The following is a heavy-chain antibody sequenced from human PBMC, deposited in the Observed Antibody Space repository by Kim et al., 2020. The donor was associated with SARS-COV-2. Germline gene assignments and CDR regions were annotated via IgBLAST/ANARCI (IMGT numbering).Heavy chain of an antibody. CDR2: IYYSGST. D-gene: IGHD5-12*01. V-gene: IGHV4-30-4*01. CDR3: ARDQGLRLGYAFDI. CDR1: GGSISSGDYY. J-gene: IGHJ3*02. Sequence: SETLSLTCTVSGGSISSGDYYWSWIRQPPGKGLEWIGYIYYSGSTYYNPSLKSRVTISVDTSKNQFSLKLSSVTAADTAVYYCARDQGLRLGYAFDIWGQGTMVTVSS.